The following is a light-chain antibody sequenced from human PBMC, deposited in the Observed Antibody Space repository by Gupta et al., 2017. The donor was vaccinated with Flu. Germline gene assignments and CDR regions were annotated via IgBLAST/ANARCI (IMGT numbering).Light chain of an antibody. Sequence: QSALTQPRSVSGSPGQSVTISCPGTSSDVGGYNFVSWYQQHPGKAPKLMIYAVSKRPSGVPDRFSGSKSGNTASLTISGLQAEDGADYYCCSYAGSYVVFGGGTKLTVL. CDR2: AVS. J-gene: IGLJ2*01. CDR3: CSYAGSYVV. V-gene: IGLV2-11*01. CDR1: SSDVGGYNF.